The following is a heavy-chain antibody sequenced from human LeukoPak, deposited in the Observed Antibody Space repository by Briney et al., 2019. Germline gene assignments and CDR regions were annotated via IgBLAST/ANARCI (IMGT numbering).Heavy chain of an antibody. Sequence: PGGSLRLSCAASGFTFSSYSMNWVRQAPGKGLEWVSYISTGSSTIYYADSVKGRFTISRDNTKNSLYLQMNNLRAEDTAVYYCARSENYYDSSGYYYYYYYMDVWGKGTTVTVSS. CDR3: ARSENYYDSSGYYYYYYYMDV. CDR2: ISTGSSTI. V-gene: IGHV3-48*01. D-gene: IGHD3-22*01. CDR1: GFTFSSYS. J-gene: IGHJ6*03.